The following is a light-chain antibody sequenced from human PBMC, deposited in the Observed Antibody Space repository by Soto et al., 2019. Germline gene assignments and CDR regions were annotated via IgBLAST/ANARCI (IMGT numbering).Light chain of an antibody. CDR1: QSVSNN. CDR3: QQHNNCPPIT. CDR2: GSS. Sequence: ALSXXAGEXATLXXGXSQSVSNNVGWYQQKPGQAPRLLMYGSSITATGIPATFSGDGSGTEFTLTISSLQSEDFAVYYCQQHNNCPPITFGRGTGMDI. J-gene: IGKJ5*01. V-gene: IGKV3-15*01.